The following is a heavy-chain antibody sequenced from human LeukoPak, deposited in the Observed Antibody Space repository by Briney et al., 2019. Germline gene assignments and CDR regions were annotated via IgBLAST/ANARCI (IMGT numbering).Heavy chain of an antibody. V-gene: IGHV4-59*01. CDR3: TRGAGWLIDY. CDR1: GGSIGSYY. J-gene: IGHJ4*02. Sequence: SETLSLTCTVSGGSIGSYYWSWIRQPPGKGLEWIGYIYSSGSTNYNPSLKSRLTISVDASKNQFSLKLTSVTTADTAVYYCTRGAGWLIDYWGQGILVTVSS. D-gene: IGHD3-16*01. CDR2: IYSSGST.